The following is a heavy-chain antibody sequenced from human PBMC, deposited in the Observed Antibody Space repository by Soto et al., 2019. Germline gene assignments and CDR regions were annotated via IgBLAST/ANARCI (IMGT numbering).Heavy chain of an antibody. Sequence: QLVESGGGLMQPGESLKLSCAVSGLSVSTIFMNWVRQSPGKGLECVAVIYSDGKTFYADSVKGRFTISKDNSKNTLSLQMNSLRAEDTAVYYCTRDAPGERPYYFYYYGMDVWGQGTTVTVS. CDR2: IYSDGKT. CDR1: GLSVSTIF. CDR3: TRDAPGERPYYFYYYGMDV. V-gene: IGHV3-53*01. J-gene: IGHJ6*02.